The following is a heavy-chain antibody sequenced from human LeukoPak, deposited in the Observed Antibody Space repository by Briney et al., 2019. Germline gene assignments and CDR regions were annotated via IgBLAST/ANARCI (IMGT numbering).Heavy chain of an antibody. Sequence: GGSLRLSCTASGFTFSDYYMSWIRQAPGKGLEWVAYITSSGSTMYYADSVKGRFTISRDNAKNTLYLQMNSLRAEDTAVYYCAKCGAYDILTGYHYYFDYWGQGTLVTVSS. J-gene: IGHJ4*02. CDR1: GFTFSDYY. CDR3: AKCGAYDILTGYHYYFDY. CDR2: ITSSGSTM. V-gene: IGHV3-11*01. D-gene: IGHD3-9*01.